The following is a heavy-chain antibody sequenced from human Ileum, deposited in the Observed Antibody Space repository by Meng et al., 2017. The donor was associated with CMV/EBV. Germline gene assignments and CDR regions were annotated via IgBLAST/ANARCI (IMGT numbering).Heavy chain of an antibody. CDR3: ARAPYSKAHRFDY. Sequence: KASGGTFSSYAISWVRQATGQGLEGMGGIIPILGIANYAQKFQGRVTITADKSTSTAYMELSSLRSEDTAVYYCARAPYSKAHRFDYWGQGTLVTVSS. J-gene: IGHJ4*02. V-gene: IGHV1-69*10. CDR1: GGTFSSYA. CDR2: IIPILGIA. D-gene: IGHD4-11*01.